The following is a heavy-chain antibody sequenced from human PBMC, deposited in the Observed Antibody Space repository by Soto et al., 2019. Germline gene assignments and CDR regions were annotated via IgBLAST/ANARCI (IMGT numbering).Heavy chain of an antibody. CDR1: GGSISSGDYY. CDR2: IYYSGST. V-gene: IGHV4-30-4*01. J-gene: IGHJ4*02. CDR3: ATAPYYYDSSGYYRLDY. D-gene: IGHD3-22*01. Sequence: PSETLSLTCTVSGGSISSGDYYWSWIRQPPGKGLEWIGYIYYSGSTYYNPSLKSRVTISVDTSKNQFSLKLSSVTAADTAVYYCATAPYYYDSSGYYRLDYWGQGTLVTVSS.